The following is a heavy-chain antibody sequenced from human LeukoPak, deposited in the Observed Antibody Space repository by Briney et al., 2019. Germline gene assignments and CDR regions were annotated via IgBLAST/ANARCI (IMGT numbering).Heavy chain of an antibody. CDR1: GYTFTNYG. CDR3: ARDRVWENYALHY. V-gene: IGHV1-18*01. D-gene: IGHD1-7*01. Sequence: ASVKVSCKASGYTFTNYGVSWVRQAPGQGLEWMGWISAYNGYTNYAQKFQFRVTMTTDTSTSTAYMELRSLTSDDTAVYYCARDRVWENYALHYWGQGTLVTVSS. J-gene: IGHJ4*02. CDR2: ISAYNGYT.